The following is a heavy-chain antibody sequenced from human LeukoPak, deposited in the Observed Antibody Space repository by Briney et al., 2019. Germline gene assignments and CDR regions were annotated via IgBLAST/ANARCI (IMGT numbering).Heavy chain of an antibody. J-gene: IGHJ5*02. CDR1: GYNFTNYW. V-gene: IGHV5-51*01. Sequence: GESLKISCEGSGYNFTNYWIGWVRQMPGKGLEWMGLVYPGDSDTRYSPSFQGQVTISADKSISTAYLQWSSLKASDTAMYYCARHPYYGSLRNNWFDPWGQGTLVTVSS. CDR2: VYPGDSDT. D-gene: IGHD3-10*01. CDR3: ARHPYYGSLRNNWFDP.